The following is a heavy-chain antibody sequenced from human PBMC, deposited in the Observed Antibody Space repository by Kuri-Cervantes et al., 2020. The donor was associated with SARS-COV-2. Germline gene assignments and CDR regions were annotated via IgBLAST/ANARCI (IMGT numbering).Heavy chain of an antibody. CDR3: ARGPYYDFWSGYHTPNWFDP. CDR2: IGPSGTTK. Sequence: GGSLRLSCTASGFIFSDYYMTWIRQAPGKGLEWVSNIGPSGTTKYYADSVKGRFTISRDNAKNSLYLQMSSLRAEDTAVYYCARGPYYDFWSGYHTPNWFDPWGQGTLVTVSS. CDR1: GFIFSDYY. D-gene: IGHD3-3*01. J-gene: IGHJ5*02. V-gene: IGHV3-11*04.